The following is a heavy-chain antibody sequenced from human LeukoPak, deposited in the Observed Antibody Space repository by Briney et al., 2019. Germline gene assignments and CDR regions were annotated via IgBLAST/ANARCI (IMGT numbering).Heavy chain of an antibody. Sequence: GGSLRLSCAASGFTVSTNYMSWVRQAPGKGLEWVSVIYSADSTYYVDSVKGRFTISRDDSKNTLFLQMNTLRAEDTAVYYCAKDLPPIWGQGTMVTVSS. D-gene: IGHD5/OR15-5a*01. CDR1: GFTVSTNY. CDR2: IYSADST. V-gene: IGHV3-53*01. CDR3: AKDLPPI. J-gene: IGHJ3*02.